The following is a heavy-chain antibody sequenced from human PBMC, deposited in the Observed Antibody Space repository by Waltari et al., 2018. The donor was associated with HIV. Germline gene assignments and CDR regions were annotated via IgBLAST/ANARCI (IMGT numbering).Heavy chain of an antibody. CDR1: GGSLSSRSYS. D-gene: IGHD6-19*01. V-gene: IGHV4-39*01. CDR2: IYYSGST. J-gene: IGHJ4*02. CDR3: ARSGSSGWYPYY. Sequence: QLQLQESGPGLVKPSETLSLTCTVSGGSLSSRSYSWGWIRQPPGKGLEWIGSIYYSGSTYYNPSLKSRVTISVDTSKNQFSLKLSSVTAADTAVYYCARSGSSGWYPYYWGQGTLVTVSS.